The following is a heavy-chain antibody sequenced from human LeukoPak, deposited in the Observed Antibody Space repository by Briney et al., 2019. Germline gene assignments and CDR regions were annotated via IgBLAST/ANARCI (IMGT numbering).Heavy chain of an antibody. CDR2: ISAYNGNT. Sequence: ASVKVSCKASGYTFTSYGISWVRQAPGQGLEWMGWISAYNGNTNYAQKLQGRVTMTTDTSTNTAYMELRSLRSDDTAVYYCARDTIDSSGYYWSYDYWGQGTLVTVSS. CDR3: ARDTIDSSGYYWSYDY. CDR1: GYTFTSYG. D-gene: IGHD3-22*01. J-gene: IGHJ4*02. V-gene: IGHV1-18*01.